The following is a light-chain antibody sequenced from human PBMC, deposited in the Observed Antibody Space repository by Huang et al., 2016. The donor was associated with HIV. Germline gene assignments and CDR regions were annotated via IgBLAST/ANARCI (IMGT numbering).Light chain of an antibody. Sequence: DIVLTQSPGTLSLSPGERAPLSCRASQTVPNNYLALYQPQPGQPPMLLIFDASKRAIGVPDRFSCSGSGADFTLTISRLEPEDFAVYYCQQSGASLTFGGGTKVETK. V-gene: IGKV3-20*01. CDR1: QTVPNNY. CDR2: DAS. J-gene: IGKJ4*01. CDR3: QQSGASLT.